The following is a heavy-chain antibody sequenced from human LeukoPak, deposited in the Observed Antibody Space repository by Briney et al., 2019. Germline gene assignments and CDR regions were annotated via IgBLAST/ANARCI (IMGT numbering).Heavy chain of an antibody. Sequence: PSQTLSLTCAVSGGSISSGSYYWSWIRQPAGKRLEWIGHIYRSGSTNYNPSLKSRVTISVDTSKNQFSLKLSSVTAADTAVYYCARPVPSRLGWFDPWGQGTLVTVSS. V-gene: IGHV4-61*09. CDR1: GGSISSGSYY. D-gene: IGHD1-1*01. J-gene: IGHJ5*02. CDR3: ARPVPSRLGWFDP. CDR2: IYRSGST.